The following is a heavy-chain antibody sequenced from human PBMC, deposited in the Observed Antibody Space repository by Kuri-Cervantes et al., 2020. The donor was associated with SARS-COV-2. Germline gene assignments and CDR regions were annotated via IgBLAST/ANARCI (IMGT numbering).Heavy chain of an antibody. CDR1: GFTFSSYW. Sequence: GGSLRLSCAASGFTFSSYWMSWVRQAPGKGLEWVANIKQDGSEQYYVDSVKGRSTISRDNAKNSLYLQMNSLRAEDTAVYYCARDRKYYDFWSGPNYYMDVWGKGTTVTVSS. CDR3: ARDRKYYDFWSGPNYYMDV. J-gene: IGHJ6*03. V-gene: IGHV3-7*01. CDR2: IKQDGSEQ. D-gene: IGHD3-3*01.